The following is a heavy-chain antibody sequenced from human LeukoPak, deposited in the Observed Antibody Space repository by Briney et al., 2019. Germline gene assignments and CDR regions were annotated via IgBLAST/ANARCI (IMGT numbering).Heavy chain of an antibody. CDR1: GYTFTSYG. Sequence: GASVKVSCKASGYTFTSYGISWVRQAPGQGLEWMGWISAYNGNTNYAQKLQGRVTMTTDTSTSTAYMELRSLRSDDTAVYYCAGTDIVVGRRGWFDPWGQGTLVTVSS. CDR3: AGTDIVVGRRGWFDP. V-gene: IGHV1-18*01. D-gene: IGHD2-2*01. J-gene: IGHJ5*02. CDR2: ISAYNGNT.